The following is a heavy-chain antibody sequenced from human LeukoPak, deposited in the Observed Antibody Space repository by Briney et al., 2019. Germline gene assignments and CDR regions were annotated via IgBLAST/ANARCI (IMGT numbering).Heavy chain of an antibody. CDR1: GFTFSNAW. CDR3: TTELIAMDPLTFDY. Sequence: PGGSLRLSCAASGFTFSNAWMSWVRQAPGKGLEWVGRIKSKTDGGTTDYAAPVKGRFTISRDDSKNTLYLQMNSLKTEDTAVYYCTTELIAMDPLTFDYWGQGTLVTVSS. D-gene: IGHD5-18*01. J-gene: IGHJ4*02. CDR2: IKSKTDGGTT. V-gene: IGHV3-15*01.